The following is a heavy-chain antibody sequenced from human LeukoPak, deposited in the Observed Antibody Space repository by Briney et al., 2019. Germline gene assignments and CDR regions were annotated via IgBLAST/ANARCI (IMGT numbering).Heavy chain of an antibody. CDR2: ISSSSSTI. Sequence: GGSLRLSCVASGLTVSSYSMNWVRQAPGKGLEWVSYISSSSSTIYYADSVKGRFTISRDNAKNSLDLQMNSLRDEDTAVYYCARARASGRSGFDYWGQGTLVTVSS. V-gene: IGHV3-48*02. J-gene: IGHJ4*02. D-gene: IGHD2-15*01. CDR1: GLTVSSYS. CDR3: ARARASGRSGFDY.